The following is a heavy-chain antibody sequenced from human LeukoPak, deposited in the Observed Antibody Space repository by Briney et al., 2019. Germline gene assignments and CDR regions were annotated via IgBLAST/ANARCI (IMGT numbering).Heavy chain of an antibody. D-gene: IGHD2-15*01. CDR3: ARGGYSSGLCGRSKLCPYYFDY. V-gene: IGHV4-34*01. Sequence: PSETLSLTCAVYGGSFSGYYWSWIRQPPGKGLEWIGEINHSGSTNYNPSLKSRVTISVDTSKNQFSLKLSSVTAADTAVYYCARGGYSSGLCGRSKLCPYYFDYWGQGTLVTVSS. CDR1: GGSFSGYY. J-gene: IGHJ4*02. CDR2: INHSGST.